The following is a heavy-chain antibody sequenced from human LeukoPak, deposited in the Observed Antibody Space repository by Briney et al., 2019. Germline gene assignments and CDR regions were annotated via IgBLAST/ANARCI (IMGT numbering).Heavy chain of an antibody. Sequence: ASVKVSCKASGYTFTGYYMHWVRQAPGQGLEWMGWINPNSGGTNYAQKFQGRVTMTRDTCISTAYMELSRLRSDDTAVYYCARVSKQQLARVAFDIWGQGTMVTVSS. J-gene: IGHJ3*02. V-gene: IGHV1-2*02. CDR2: INPNSGGT. CDR3: ARVSKQQLARVAFDI. D-gene: IGHD6-13*01. CDR1: GYTFTGYY.